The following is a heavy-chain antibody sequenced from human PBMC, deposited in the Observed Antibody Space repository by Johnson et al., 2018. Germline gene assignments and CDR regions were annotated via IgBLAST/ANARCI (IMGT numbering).Heavy chain of an antibody. Sequence: QVQLVESGGGVVQPGRSLRLSCAASGFTFSRYGMHWVRQAPGKGLEWVAVLSYDGSNKYYADSVKGQCTISRENSKNTLDLQMNSLRAEDKGVDYCAKDLGETPYYYYGMDVWGQGTTVTVS. D-gene: IGHD3-10*01. V-gene: IGHV3-30*18. CDR1: GFTFSRYG. CDR2: LSYDGSNK. CDR3: AKDLGETPYYYYGMDV. J-gene: IGHJ6*02.